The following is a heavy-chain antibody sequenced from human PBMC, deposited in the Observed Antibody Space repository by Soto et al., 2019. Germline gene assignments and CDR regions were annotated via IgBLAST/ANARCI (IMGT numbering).Heavy chain of an antibody. V-gene: IGHV3-23*01. Sequence: SWATCCVNQAPGKGLEWVSAISNSGGSTYYADSVKGRFTISRDNSKNTLYLQMNSLRAEDTALYYCASDPSTGFADSGGPGTLATVP. CDR2: ISNSGGST. J-gene: IGHJ4*02. CDR3: ASDPSTGFADS. CDR1: SWA. D-gene: IGHD3-9*01.